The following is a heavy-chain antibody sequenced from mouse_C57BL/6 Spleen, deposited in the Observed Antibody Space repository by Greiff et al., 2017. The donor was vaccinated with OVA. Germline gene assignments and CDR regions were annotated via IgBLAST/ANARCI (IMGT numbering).Heavy chain of an antibody. J-gene: IGHJ4*01. CDR2: ISNGGGST. CDR1: GFTFSDYY. V-gene: IGHV5-12*01. CDR3: ARQAGDYVAMDY. Sequence: EVMLVESGGGLVQPGGSLKLSCAASGFTFSDYYMYWVRQTPEKRLEWVAYISNGGGSTYYPDTVKGRFTISRDNAKNTLYLQMSRLKSEDTAMYYCARQAGDYVAMDYWGQGTSVTVSS.